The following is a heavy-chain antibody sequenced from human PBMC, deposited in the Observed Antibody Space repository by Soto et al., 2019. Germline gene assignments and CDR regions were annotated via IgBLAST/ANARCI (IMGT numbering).Heavy chain of an antibody. CDR3: ARECYQVISAGMDV. Sequence: PSVKVSCKASGYTFTGYYIHWVREAPGQGLEWMGWINPQTGGTSYAQKFQGRVTLSRDTSINTAYLELSRLTFDDAAVYFCARECYQVISAGMDVWGQGATVTVSS. V-gene: IGHV1-2*02. CDR1: GYTFTGYY. D-gene: IGHD2-2*01. J-gene: IGHJ6*02. CDR2: INPQTGGT.